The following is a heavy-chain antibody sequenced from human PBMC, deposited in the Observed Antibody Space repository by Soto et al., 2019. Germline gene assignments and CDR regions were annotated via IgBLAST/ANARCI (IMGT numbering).Heavy chain of an antibody. Sequence: GGSLRLSCAGSGFIFSNVWMNWVRQAPGKGLEWVGHIKSKSDDGTTDYAAPVKGRFTISRDDSRDTLYLEMNSLQSEDTALYYCNTYGVGATNSWFDPWGQGTLVTVSS. D-gene: IGHD1-26*01. CDR2: IKSKSDDGTT. CDR3: NTYGVGATNSWFDP. V-gene: IGHV3-15*01. J-gene: IGHJ5*01. CDR1: GFIFSNVW.